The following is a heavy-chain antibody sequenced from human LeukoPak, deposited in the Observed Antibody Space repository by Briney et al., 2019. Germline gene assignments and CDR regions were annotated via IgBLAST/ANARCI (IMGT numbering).Heavy chain of an antibody. CDR2: ISSSSSYI. J-gene: IGHJ4*02. D-gene: IGHD5-18*01. CDR3: ARDAKYSLDY. Sequence: PGGSLRLSCAASGFTFSSYSMNWVRQAPGKRLEWVSSISSSSSYISYADSVKGRFTISRDNAKNSLYLQMNRLRAEDTVVYYCARDAKYSLDYWGQGTLVTVSS. CDR1: GFTFSSYS. V-gene: IGHV3-21*01.